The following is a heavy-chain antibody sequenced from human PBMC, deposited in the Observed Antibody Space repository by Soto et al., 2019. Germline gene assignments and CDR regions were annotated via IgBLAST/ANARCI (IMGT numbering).Heavy chain of an antibody. J-gene: IGHJ4*02. V-gene: IGHV1-46*01. CDR2: VNPNGGST. CDR1: GYTFTNFY. CDR3: ARGPASGDY. Sequence: QVQLVQSGAEVKEPGASVKISCKGSGYTFTNFYIHWVRQAPGQGLEWMGIVNPNGGSTNYAQNFKGRITISRDTSTSTVYMDLSSLRSEDTAVYYWARGPASGDYWGQGTLVTVSS.